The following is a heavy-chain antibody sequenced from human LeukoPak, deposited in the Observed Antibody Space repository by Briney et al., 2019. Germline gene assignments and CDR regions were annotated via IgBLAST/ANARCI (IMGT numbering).Heavy chain of an antibody. CDR3: AKSTGSIPTHTLDY. CDR2: IRYDGGNK. CDR1: GFTFSKYG. D-gene: IGHD2-21*01. Sequence: PGGSLRLSCVASGFTFSKYGMHWVGQAPGKGVKWVAFIRYDGGNKYYADSVKGRCTISIDNSKNTLYLQMNSLRAEDTAVYYCAKSTGSIPTHTLDYWGQGTLVTVSS. J-gene: IGHJ4*02. V-gene: IGHV3-30*02.